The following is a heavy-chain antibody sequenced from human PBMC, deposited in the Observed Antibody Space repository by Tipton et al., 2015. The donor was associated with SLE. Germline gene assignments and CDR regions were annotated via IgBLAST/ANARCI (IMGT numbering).Heavy chain of an antibody. CDR2: INPSGVTT. D-gene: IGHD3-10*01. Sequence: QSGAEVKKPGASVKVSCKASGYTFTTYYMHWVRQAPGQGLEWMGIINPSGVTTTYAQKFQGRVTMTRDTSTSTVYMDLSSLRSEDRAVYYGARGRGGGPRGDYFDYWGQGTLVTVSS. CDR3: ARGRGGGPRGDYFDY. V-gene: IGHV1-46*01. CDR1: GYTFTTYY. J-gene: IGHJ4*02.